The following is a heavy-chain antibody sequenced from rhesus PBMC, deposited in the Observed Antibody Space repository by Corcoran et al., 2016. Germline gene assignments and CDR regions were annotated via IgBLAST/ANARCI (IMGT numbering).Heavy chain of an antibody. CDR1: GYSLSSGYY. CDR2: IYGSGGSN. V-gene: IGHV4S14*01. Sequence: QVQLKESGPGLVKPSETLSLTCAVSGYSLSSGYYWGWHRQPPGKGLEWMGWMYGGSGGIYGSGGSNYPNPSLNRRVSRSVDTSKNQFALKLSAVAAADTGVYYCARGYWSDYYFYGLDSWGQGVVVTVSS. CDR3: ARGYWSDYYFYGLDS. D-gene: IGHD3-22*01. J-gene: IGHJ6*01.